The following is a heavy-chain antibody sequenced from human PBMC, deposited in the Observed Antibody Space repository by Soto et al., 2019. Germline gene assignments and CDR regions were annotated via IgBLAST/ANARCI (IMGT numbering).Heavy chain of an antibody. CDR2: ISHTGRT. J-gene: IGHJ5*02. CDR3: ARAVAPYLGTWFDP. CDR1: GGSISSGNSYA. Sequence: SETLSLTCAVSGGSISSGNSYAWSWIRQPPGKGLEWIGSISHTGRTSYNPSLKGRVTMSVDKSKNQFSLKLSSVTAADMAVYYCARAVAPYLGTWFDPWGQGSLVTV. D-gene: IGHD3-16*01. V-gene: IGHV4-30-2*01.